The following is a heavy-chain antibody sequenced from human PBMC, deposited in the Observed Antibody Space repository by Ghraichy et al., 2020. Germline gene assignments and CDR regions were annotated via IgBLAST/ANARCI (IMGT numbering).Heavy chain of an antibody. D-gene: IGHD6-19*01. J-gene: IGHJ4*02. Sequence: GGSLRLSCAASGFIFSGYWMSWVRQAPGKGLEWVANIKKSGSEKYYVDSVKGRFTISRDNAKNSLYLQMNSLRAEDTAVYYCARDLGGGWYLYYRVQAALVTVSS. V-gene: IGHV3-7*01. CDR3: ARDLGGGWYLYY. CDR1: GFIFSGYW. CDR2: IKKSGSEK.